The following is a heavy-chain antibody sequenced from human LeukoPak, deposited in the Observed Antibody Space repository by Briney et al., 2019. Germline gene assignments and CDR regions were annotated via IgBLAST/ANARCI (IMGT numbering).Heavy chain of an antibody. CDR2: ISSSSNTI. CDR1: GFTFSSYS. Sequence: GGSLRLSCAASGFTFSSYSMNWARQAPGKGLEWVSYISSSSNTIYYADSVKGRFTISRDNAKNSLYLQMNSLRAEDTAVYYCARREVTTWAFDIWGQGTMVTVSS. V-gene: IGHV3-48*04. D-gene: IGHD4-17*01. J-gene: IGHJ3*02. CDR3: ARREVTTWAFDI.